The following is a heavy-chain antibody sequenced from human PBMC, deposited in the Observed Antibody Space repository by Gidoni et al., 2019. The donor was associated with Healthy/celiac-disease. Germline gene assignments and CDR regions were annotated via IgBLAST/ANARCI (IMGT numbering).Heavy chain of an antibody. J-gene: IGHJ5*02. CDR1: GFAVTICV. Sequence: EVQLVESGRGLVKPAGSLSLSWAASGFAVTICVIHCLRQAPGKGLEWVSSISSSSSYIYYADSVKGRFTISRDNAKNSLYLQMNSLRAEDTAVYYCARGPDYDYGDYEVLAPISNWFDPWGQGTLVTVSS. CDR2: ISSSSSYI. D-gene: IGHD4-17*01. CDR3: ARGPDYDYGDYEVLAPISNWFDP. V-gene: IGHV3-21*01.